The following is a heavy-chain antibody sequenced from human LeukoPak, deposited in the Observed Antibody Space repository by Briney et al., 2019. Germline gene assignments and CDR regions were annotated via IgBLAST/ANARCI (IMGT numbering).Heavy chain of an antibody. J-gene: IGHJ6*03. CDR2: IYYSGST. CDR3: ARLSGYGLHYYYYYMDV. D-gene: IGHD5-12*01. V-gene: IGHV4-59*01. CDR1: GGSISSYY. Sequence: SETLSLTCTVSGGSISSYYWSWIRQPPGKGLEWIGYIYYSGSTNYNPSLKSRVTISVDTSKNQFSLKLSSVTAADTAVYYCARLSGYGLHYYYYYMDVWGKGTTVTVSS.